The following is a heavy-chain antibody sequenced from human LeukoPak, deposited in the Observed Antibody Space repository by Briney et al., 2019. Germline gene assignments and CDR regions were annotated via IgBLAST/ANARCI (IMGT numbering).Heavy chain of an antibody. CDR2: SKSKSDGGTT. J-gene: IGHJ4*02. D-gene: IGHD3-10*01. CDR1: GFTFSNAW. Sequence: GGPLRPSCAASGFTFSNAWMTWVRQAPGKGLEWVGRSKSKSDGGTTDYAAAVKGRFTISRDDSKNTVYLQMNSLKTVDTAVYSCTTDLRGVSGAIDYWGKETLVTVSS. V-gene: IGHV3-15*01. CDR3: TTDLRGVSGAIDY.